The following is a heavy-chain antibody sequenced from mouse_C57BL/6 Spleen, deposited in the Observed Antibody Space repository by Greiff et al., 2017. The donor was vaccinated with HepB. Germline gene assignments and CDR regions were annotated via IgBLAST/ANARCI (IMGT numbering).Heavy chain of an antibody. J-gene: IGHJ4*01. D-gene: IGHD2-5*01. V-gene: IGHV1-55*01. CDR3: ARTYYSNYGVFMDY. Sequence: QVHVKQPGAELVKPGASVKMSCKASGYTFTSYWITWVKQRPGQGLEWIGDIYPGSGSTNYNEKFKSKATLTVDTSSSTAYMQLSSLTSEDSAVYYCARTYYSNYGVFMDYWGQGTSVTVSS. CDR2: IYPGSGST. CDR1: GYTFTSYW.